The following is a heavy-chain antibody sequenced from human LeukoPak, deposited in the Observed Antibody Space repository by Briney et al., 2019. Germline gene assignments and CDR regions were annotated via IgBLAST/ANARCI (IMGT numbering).Heavy chain of an antibody. J-gene: IGHJ5*02. CDR1: GGSISGYH. V-gene: IGHV4-59*08. CDR3: ARKTYCSGGRCYGENWFDP. Sequence: PSETLSLTCTVTGGSISGYHWNWIRQSPGKGLEWIGTIFYTGNVDYNPSLQSRVTTSVDTSKNEISLILSSVTAADTAVYYCARKTYCSGGRCYGENWFDPWGQGTLVTVSS. CDR2: IFYTGNV. D-gene: IGHD2-15*01.